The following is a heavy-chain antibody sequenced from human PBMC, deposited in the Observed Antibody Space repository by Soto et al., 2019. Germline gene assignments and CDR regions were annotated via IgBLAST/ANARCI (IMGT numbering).Heavy chain of an antibody. CDR1: GYIFVNYG. V-gene: IGHV1-18*01. D-gene: IGHD5-18*01. CDR2: ISPYTGNT. J-gene: IGHJ4*02. CDR3: ARGLNGYLYYFDY. Sequence: ASVKVSCKASGYIFVNYGIAWVRQAPGQGLEWLGWISPYTGNTNYSNKFQGRVTLTTDTSTSTAFMELGSLTSADTAVYYCARGLNGYLYYFDYWGQGTLVTVSS.